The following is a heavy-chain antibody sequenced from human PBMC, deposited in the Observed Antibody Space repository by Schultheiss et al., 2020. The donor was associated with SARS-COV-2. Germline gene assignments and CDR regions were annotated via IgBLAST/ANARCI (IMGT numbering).Heavy chain of an antibody. CDR2: IYYSGST. CDR1: GGSISSYY. Sequence: SETLSLTCTVSGGSISSYYWSWIRQPPGKGLEWIGYIYYSGSTYYNPSLKSRVTISVDKSKNRFSLKLSSVTAADTAVYYCARDKRNYYDSSGYYGDWGQGTLVTVSS. D-gene: IGHD3-22*01. CDR3: ARDKRNYYDSSGYYGD. J-gene: IGHJ4*02. V-gene: IGHV4-59*12.